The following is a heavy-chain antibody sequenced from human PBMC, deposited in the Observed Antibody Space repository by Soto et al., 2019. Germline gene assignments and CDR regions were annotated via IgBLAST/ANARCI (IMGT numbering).Heavy chain of an antibody. V-gene: IGHV3-15*01. CDR2: IKSKTDGGTT. J-gene: IGHJ6*02. CDR3: TAFGLHFWSGYSWYYYYGMDV. Sequence: GGSLRLSCAASGFTFSNAWMSWVRQAPGKGLEWVGRIKSKTDGGTTDYAAPVKGRFTISRDDSKNTLYLQMNSLKTEDTAVYYCTAFGLHFWSGYSWYYYYGMDVWGQGTTVTVSS. CDR1: GFTFSNAW. D-gene: IGHD3-3*02.